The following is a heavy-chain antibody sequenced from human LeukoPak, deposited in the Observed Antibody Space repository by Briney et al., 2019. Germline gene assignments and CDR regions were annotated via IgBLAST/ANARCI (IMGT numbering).Heavy chain of an antibody. V-gene: IGHV1-46*01. CDR3: ARALEMATKGGTFDY. CDR1: GYTFTSYY. CDR2: INPSGGST. Sequence: GASLKVSCKASGYTFTSYYMTCVRQAPGQGLEWMGIINPSGGSTRYAQKFQGRVTMTRDTSTSTVYMELSSLRSEDTAVYDCARALEMATKGGTFDYWGQGTLVTVSS. J-gene: IGHJ4*02. D-gene: IGHD5-24*01.